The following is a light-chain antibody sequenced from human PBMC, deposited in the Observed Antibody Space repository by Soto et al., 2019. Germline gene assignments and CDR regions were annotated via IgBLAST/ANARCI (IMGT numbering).Light chain of an antibody. CDR3: NSYRTVSTYV. CDR2: DVG. J-gene: IGLJ1*01. Sequence: ALTPPASVSGSPGQSITIACTGTSSDIGGYNFVSWYQQHPGKAPKLLIYDVGNRPSGVSNRFSGSKSGNTASLTISGLQAEDEAHYYCNSYRTVSTYVFGTGTKLTVL. V-gene: IGLV2-14*01. CDR1: SSDIGGYNF.